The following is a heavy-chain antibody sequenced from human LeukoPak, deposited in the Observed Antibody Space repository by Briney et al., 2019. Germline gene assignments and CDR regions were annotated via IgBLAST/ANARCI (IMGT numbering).Heavy chain of an antibody. V-gene: IGHV1-69*04. J-gene: IGHJ4*02. Sequence: SVKVSCKASGYTFTGYYMHWVRQAPGQGLEWMGRIIPVLDIANYAQKFQGRVTITADKSTSTAYMELNSLRSEDTAVYYCARDDRDGYNYGYWGQGTLVTVSS. CDR2: IIPVLDIA. D-gene: IGHD5-24*01. CDR3: ARDDRDGYNYGY. CDR1: GYTFTGYY.